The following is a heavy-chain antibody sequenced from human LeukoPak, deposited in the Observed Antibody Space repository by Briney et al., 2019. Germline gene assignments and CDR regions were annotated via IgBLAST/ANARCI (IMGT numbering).Heavy chain of an antibody. CDR3: ACTNYYYDSSGYYYAFDY. V-gene: IGHV3-74*01. CDR1: GFTFSSYW. D-gene: IGHD3-22*01. J-gene: IGHJ4*02. CDR2: INSDGSST. Sequence: PGGSLRLSCVASGFTFSSYWMHWVRQAPGKGLVWVSRINSDGSSTSYADSVKGRFTISRDNAKNTLYLQMNSLRAEDTAVYYCACTNYYYDSSGYYYAFDYWGQGTLVTVSS.